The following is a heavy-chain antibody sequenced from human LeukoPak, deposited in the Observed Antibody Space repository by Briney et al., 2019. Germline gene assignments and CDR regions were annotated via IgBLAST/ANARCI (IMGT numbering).Heavy chain of an antibody. CDR2: IYYSGST. D-gene: IGHD3-16*01. V-gene: IGHV4-39*01. Sequence: SETLSLTCIVSGGSISSGTYYWGWIRQPPGKGLEWIGNIYYSGSTYYNPSLKSRATMSIDTSNNQFSLKLSSVTAADTAVYYCARYLGYYYYYMDVWGKGTTVTVSS. CDR1: GGSISSGTYY. CDR3: ARYLGYYYYYMDV. J-gene: IGHJ6*03.